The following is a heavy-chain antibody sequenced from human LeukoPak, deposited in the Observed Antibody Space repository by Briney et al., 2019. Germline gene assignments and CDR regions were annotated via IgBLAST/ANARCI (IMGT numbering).Heavy chain of an antibody. CDR2: ISGSGGST. CDR3: AKSGTSTVTGYFDY. D-gene: IGHD4-17*01. CDR1: GFTFSSYA. Sequence: PGGSLRLSCAASGFTFSSYAMSWVRQAPGKGLQWVSAISGSGGSTYYADSVKGRFTISRDNSKNTLYLQMNSLRAEDTAVYYCAKSGTSTVTGYFDYWGQGTLVTVSS. V-gene: IGHV3-23*01. J-gene: IGHJ4*02.